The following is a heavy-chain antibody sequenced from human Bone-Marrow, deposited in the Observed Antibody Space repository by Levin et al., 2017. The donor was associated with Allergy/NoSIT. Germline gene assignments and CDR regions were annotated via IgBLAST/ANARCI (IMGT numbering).Heavy chain of an antibody. CDR1: GFIFANTA. CDR3: ATDMGAVSGQFRSWRWLVWALDR. Sequence: GESLKISCATSGFIFANTAIHWVRQAPGKGLEWMAAISHDGKNVYYEDSMKGRFTIYRANSRSTAYLQLTSLRREDMAIYFCATDMGAVSGQFRSWRWLVWALDRWGQGTSVSV. V-gene: IGHV3-30*03. D-gene: IGHD6-19*01. CDR2: ISHDGKNV. J-gene: IGHJ5*02.